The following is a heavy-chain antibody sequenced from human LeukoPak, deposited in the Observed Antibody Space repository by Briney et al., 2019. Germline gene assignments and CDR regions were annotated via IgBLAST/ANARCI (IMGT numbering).Heavy chain of an antibody. J-gene: IGHJ3*02. CDR1: GFTFSSYA. D-gene: IGHD5-18*01. CDR3: AKVGYSYGYRGDSGGVGAFDI. Sequence: GGSLRLSCAASGFTFSSYAMHWVRQAPGKGLEWVAVISYDGSNKYYADSVKGRFTISRDNAKNSLYLQMNSLRAEDTALYYCAKVGYSYGYRGDSGGVGAFDIWGQGTMVTVSS. CDR2: ISYDGSNK. V-gene: IGHV3-30*04.